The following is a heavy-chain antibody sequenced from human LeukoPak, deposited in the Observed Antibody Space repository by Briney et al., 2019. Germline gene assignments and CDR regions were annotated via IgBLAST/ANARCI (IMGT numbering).Heavy chain of an antibody. Sequence: GGSLRLSCAASGFTFSSYAMSWVRQAPGKGLEWVAVISYDGSNKYYADSVKGRFTISRDNSKNTLYLQMNSLRAEDTAVYYCARGPPLYWGQGTLVTVSS. CDR2: ISYDGSNK. J-gene: IGHJ4*02. CDR3: ARGPPLY. CDR1: GFTFSSYA. V-gene: IGHV3-30-3*01.